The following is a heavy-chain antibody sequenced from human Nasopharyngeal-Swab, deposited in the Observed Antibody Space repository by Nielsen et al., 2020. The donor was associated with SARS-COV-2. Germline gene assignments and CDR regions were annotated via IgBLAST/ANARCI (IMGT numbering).Heavy chain of an antibody. CDR3: ARAYRGITMIVGVFEYFDY. J-gene: IGHJ4*02. V-gene: IGHV4-30-4*01. D-gene: IGHD3-22*01. Sequence: CQAAGKGLEWIGYIYYSGSTYYNPSLKSRVTISVDTSKNQFSLKLSSVTAADTAVYYCARAYRGITMIVGVFEYFDYWGQGTLVTVSS. CDR2: IYYSGST.